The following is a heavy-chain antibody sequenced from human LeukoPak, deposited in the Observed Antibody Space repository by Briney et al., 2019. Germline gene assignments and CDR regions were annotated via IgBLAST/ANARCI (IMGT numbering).Heavy chain of an antibody. CDR3: ASDDYGDPGLDAFDI. Sequence: GGSLRLSCAASGFTFSSYGMHWVRQAPGKGLEWVAVISYDGSNKYYADSVKGRFTISRDNSKNTLYLQMNSLRAEDTAVYYCASDDYGDPGLDAFDIWGQGTMVTVSS. J-gene: IGHJ3*02. V-gene: IGHV3-30*03. D-gene: IGHD4-17*01. CDR2: ISYDGSNK. CDR1: GFTFSSYG.